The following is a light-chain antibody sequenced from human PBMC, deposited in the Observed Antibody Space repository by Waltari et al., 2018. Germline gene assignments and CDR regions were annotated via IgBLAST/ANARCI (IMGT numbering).Light chain of an antibody. CDR1: QDITNY. Sequence: DIQMTQSPSSLSASVGDRVTITCQASQDITNYLNWYQQKTGKAPKLLIYDASNLETGVPSRFSGSGSGTDFTFTISSLQPEDIATYYCQQYENLPLTFGGGTKVKIK. CDR3: QQYENLPLT. V-gene: IGKV1-33*01. CDR2: DAS. J-gene: IGKJ4*01.